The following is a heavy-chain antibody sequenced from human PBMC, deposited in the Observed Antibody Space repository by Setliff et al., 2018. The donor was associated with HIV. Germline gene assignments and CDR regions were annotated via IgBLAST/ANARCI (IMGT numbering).Heavy chain of an antibody. J-gene: IGHJ4*02. V-gene: IGHV1-18*01. CDR1: GYTFTSSG. CDR3: ARDDRAVATIL. Sequence: GASVKVSCKASGYTFTSSGITWVRQAPGQGLEWMGWIGTYNGDTNYAQKFQGRVTMTTDTSTSTAYMELRSLRSDDTAVYYCARDDRAVATILWGQGTLVTVSS. CDR2: IGTYNGDT. D-gene: IGHD5-12*01.